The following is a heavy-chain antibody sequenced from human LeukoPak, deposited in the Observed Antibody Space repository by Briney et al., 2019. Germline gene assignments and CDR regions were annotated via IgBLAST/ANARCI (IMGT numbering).Heavy chain of an antibody. J-gene: IGHJ4*02. CDR3: AREAAAGSLMA. Sequence: GGSLRLSCAASGFTVSSNYMSWVRQAPGKGLEWVSVIYSGGSTYYVDSVKGRFTISRDNSKNTLYLQMNSLRAEDTAVYYCAREAAAGSLMAWGQGTLVTVSS. V-gene: IGHV3-53*01. CDR2: IYSGGST. D-gene: IGHD6-13*01. CDR1: GFTVSSNY.